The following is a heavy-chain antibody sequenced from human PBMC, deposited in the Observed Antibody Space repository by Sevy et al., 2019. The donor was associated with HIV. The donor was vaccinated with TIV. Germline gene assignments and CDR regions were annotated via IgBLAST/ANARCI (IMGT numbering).Heavy chain of an antibody. CDR1: GGSISSSSYY. Sequence: SETLSLTCNVSGGSISSSSYYWGWIRQPPGKGLEWIGSFYSTGSTSYNPSLRSRVTVSADTSKNQFSLKLDSVSAADTAVYYCATPRASGWDEGNGGYFDLWGRGTLVTVS. J-gene: IGHJ2*01. CDR3: ATPRASGWDEGNGGYFDL. CDR2: FYSTGST. D-gene: IGHD6-19*01. V-gene: IGHV4-39*01.